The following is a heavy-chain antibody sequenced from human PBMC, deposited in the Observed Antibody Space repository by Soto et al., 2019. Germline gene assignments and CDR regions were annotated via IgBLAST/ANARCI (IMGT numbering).Heavy chain of an antibody. CDR1: GGTFSSYA. CDR2: IIPIFGTA. V-gene: IGHV1-69*13. D-gene: IGHD1-7*01. Sequence: SVKVSCKASGGTFSSYAISWVRQATGQGLEWMGGIIPIFGTANYAQKFQGRVTITADESTSTAYMELSSLRSEDTAVYYCASPKATGTTTFFDYWGQGTLVTVSS. J-gene: IGHJ4*02. CDR3: ASPKATGTTTFFDY.